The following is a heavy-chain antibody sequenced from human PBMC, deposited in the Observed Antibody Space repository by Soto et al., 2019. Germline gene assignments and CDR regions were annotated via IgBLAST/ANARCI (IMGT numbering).Heavy chain of an antibody. J-gene: IGHJ4*02. CDR1: GGSISSGGYY. CDR3: ARGPPLLTYYYDSSGYSYYFDY. D-gene: IGHD3-22*01. CDR2: IYYSGST. V-gene: IGHV4-31*03. Sequence: PSETLSLTCTVSGGSISSGGYYWSWIRQHPGKGLEWIGYIYYSGSTYYNPSLKSRVTISVDTSKNQFSLKLSSVTAADTAVYYCARGPPLLTYYYDSSGYSYYFDYWGQGTLVTVSS.